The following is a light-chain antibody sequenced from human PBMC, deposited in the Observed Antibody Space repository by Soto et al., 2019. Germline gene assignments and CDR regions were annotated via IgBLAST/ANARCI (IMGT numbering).Light chain of an antibody. CDR1: RSDVGGYNY. V-gene: IGLV2-14*01. CDR3: FSYSTSRARI. J-gene: IGLJ2*01. Sequence: QSVLTQPASVSGSPGQSIIISCTGTRSDVGGYNYVSWYKQRPGKAPKLVIYDVSHRPSGVSNRFFGSKSGNTASLIISGLQAEDEADYYCFSYSTSRARIFGGGTKLTVL. CDR2: DVS.